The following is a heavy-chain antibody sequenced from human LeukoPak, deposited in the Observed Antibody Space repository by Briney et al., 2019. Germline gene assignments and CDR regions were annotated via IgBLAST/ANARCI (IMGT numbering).Heavy chain of an antibody. D-gene: IGHD3-16*01. J-gene: IGHJ4*02. CDR1: GFTFSSYA. CDR2: ISGSGGST. CDR3: AKGYYDYVCGSYYFDY. V-gene: IGHV3-23*01. Sequence: GGSLRLSCAASGFTFSSYAMSWVRQAPGKGLEWVSAISGSGGSTYYADSVKGRFTISRDNSRDTLYLQMNSLRAEDTAVYYCAKGYYDYVCGSYYFDYWGQGTLVTVSS.